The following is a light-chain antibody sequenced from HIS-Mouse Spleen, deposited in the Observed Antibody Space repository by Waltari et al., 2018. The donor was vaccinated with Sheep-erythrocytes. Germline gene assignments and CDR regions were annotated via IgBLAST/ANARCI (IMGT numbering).Light chain of an antibody. CDR1: SGINVGTYR. CDR3: MIWHSSAVV. Sequence: QAVLTQPSSLSASPGASASLTCTLRSGINVGTYRIYWYQQQPGSPPQYLLRYKSDSDKQQGSGVPSRFSGSKDASANAGILLISGLQSEDDADYYCMIWHSSAVVFGGGTKLTVL. CDR2: YKSDSDK. J-gene: IGLJ2*01. V-gene: IGLV5-45*03.